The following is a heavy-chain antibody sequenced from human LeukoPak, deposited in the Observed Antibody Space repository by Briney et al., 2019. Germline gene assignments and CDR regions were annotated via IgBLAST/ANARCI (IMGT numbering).Heavy chain of an antibody. J-gene: IGHJ4*02. CDR1: GGSISSSNYY. CDR3: ATLGNGRTFDN. CDR2: IYYSGAT. Sequence: SETLSLTCTVSGGSISSSNYYWGCIRQPPGKGLEWIGSIYYSGATFYNPSLKSRVTISINTSKNQFSLKLSSVTAADTAVYYCATLGNGRTFDNWGQGTLVTVSS. V-gene: IGHV4-39*07. D-gene: IGHD1-26*01.